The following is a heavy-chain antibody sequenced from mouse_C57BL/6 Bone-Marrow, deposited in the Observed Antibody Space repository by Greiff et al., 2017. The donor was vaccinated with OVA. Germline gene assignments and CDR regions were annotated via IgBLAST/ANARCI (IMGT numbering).Heavy chain of an antibody. D-gene: IGHD1-1*01. CDR1: GFTFSSYA. Sequence: EVKVVESGGGLVKPGGSLKLSCAASGFTFSSYAMSWVRQTPEKRLEWVATISDGGSYTYYPDNVKGRFTISRDNAKNNLYLQMSHLKSEDTAMYYCARDRGYYGSKAWFDYWGQGTTLTVSS. CDR3: ARDRGYYGSKAWFDY. CDR2: ISDGGSYT. J-gene: IGHJ2*01. V-gene: IGHV5-4*01.